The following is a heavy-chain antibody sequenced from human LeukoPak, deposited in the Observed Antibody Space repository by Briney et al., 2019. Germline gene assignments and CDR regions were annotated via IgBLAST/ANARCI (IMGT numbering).Heavy chain of an antibody. CDR3: ARVVRDVVVPAAMRFDP. J-gene: IGHJ5*02. D-gene: IGHD2-2*01. CDR2: INPNSGGT. Sequence: GASVKVSCKASGYTFTGYYMHWVRQAPGQGLEWMGWINPNSGGTNYAQKFQGRVTMTRDTSISTAYMELSRLRSDDTAVYYCARVVRDVVVPAAMRFDPWGQGTLVTVSS. CDR1: GYTFTGYY. V-gene: IGHV1-2*02.